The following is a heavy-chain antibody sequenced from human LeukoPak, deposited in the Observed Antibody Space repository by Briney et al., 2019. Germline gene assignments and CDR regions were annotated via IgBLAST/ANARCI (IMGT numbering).Heavy chain of an antibody. CDR1: GFTFDDYA. CDR3: AKGTTYYYDSSGYPPYDY. D-gene: IGHD3-22*01. J-gene: IGHJ4*02. Sequence: GGSLRLSCAASGFTFDDYAMHWVRQAPGKGLEWVSGISWNSGSIGYADSVKGRFTISRDNAKNSLYLQMNSLRAEDMALYYCAKGTTYYYDSSGYPPYDYRGQGTLVTVSS. CDR2: ISWNSGSI. V-gene: IGHV3-9*03.